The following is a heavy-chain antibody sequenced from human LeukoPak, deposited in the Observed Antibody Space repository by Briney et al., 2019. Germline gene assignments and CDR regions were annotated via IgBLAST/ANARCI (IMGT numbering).Heavy chain of an antibody. CDR1: GGSMSTYY. Sequence: SETLSLTCTVSGGSMSTYYWSWIRQPPGKGLEWIGYIYYSGTTNYNPSLKSRVTISVDTSKNQFSLKLSSVTAADTAVYYCARPHDYGDNVEDYWGQGTLVTVSS. J-gene: IGHJ4*02. CDR3: ARPHDYGDNVEDY. V-gene: IGHV4-59*12. CDR2: IYYSGTT. D-gene: IGHD4-17*01.